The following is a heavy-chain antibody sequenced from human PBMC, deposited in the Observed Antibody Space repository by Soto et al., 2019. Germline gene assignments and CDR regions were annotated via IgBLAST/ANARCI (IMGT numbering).Heavy chain of an antibody. D-gene: IGHD3-22*01. CDR1: GFTFSDYY. CDR3: ATKGGGYYFGFDP. CDR2: ISSGGTTI. Sequence: LRLSCAASGFTFSDYYMSWIRQAPGKGLEWVSYISSGGTTIYYADSVKGRFTISRDDAKNSLYLQMNSLRAEDTAVYFCATKGGGYYFGFDPWGQGTLVTVSS. V-gene: IGHV3-11*01. J-gene: IGHJ5*02.